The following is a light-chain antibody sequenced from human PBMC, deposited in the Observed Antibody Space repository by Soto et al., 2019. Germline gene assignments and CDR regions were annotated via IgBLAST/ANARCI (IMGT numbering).Light chain of an antibody. CDR1: QSVSDTF. J-gene: IGKJ1*01. Sequence: EIVLTQSPGTLSLSPRERVTLSCRASQSVSDTFIAWYQQKPGQAPRLLIYGGFYRATGIPDRFSGSGSGTDFTLTITRLEPEDLAMYYCQQYVTSPWTFGQGTRLDIK. V-gene: IGKV3-20*01. CDR3: QQYVTSPWT. CDR2: GGF.